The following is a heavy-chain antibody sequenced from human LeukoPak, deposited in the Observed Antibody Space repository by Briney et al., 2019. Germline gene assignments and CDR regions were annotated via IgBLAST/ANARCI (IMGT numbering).Heavy chain of an antibody. Sequence: ASVKVSCKVSGYTLTELSMHWVRQAPGKGLEGMGGFDPEDGETIYAQKFQGRVTMTEDTSTDTAYMELSSLRSEDTAVYYCATDWDGSGSYYYWGQGTLVTVSS. CDR1: GYTLTELS. J-gene: IGHJ4*02. CDR3: ATDWDGSGSYYY. CDR2: FDPEDGET. V-gene: IGHV1-24*01. D-gene: IGHD3-10*01.